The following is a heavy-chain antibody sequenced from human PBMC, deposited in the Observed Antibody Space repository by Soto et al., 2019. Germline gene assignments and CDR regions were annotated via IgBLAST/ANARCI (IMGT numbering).Heavy chain of an antibody. CDR3: ARGVLLWFGELLKGGTYYYYYMDV. Sequence: GGSLRLSCAASGFTFSDHYMDWVRQAPGKGLEWVGRTRNKANSYTTEYAASVKGRFTISRGDSKNSLYLQMNSLKTEDTAVYYCARGVLLWFGELLKGGTYYYYYMDVWGKGTTVTVSS. CDR1: GFTFSDHY. CDR2: TRNKANSYTT. V-gene: IGHV3-72*01. D-gene: IGHD3-10*01. J-gene: IGHJ6*03.